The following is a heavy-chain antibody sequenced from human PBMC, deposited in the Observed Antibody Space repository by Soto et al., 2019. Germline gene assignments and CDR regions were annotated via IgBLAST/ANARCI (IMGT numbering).Heavy chain of an antibody. Sequence: ASVKVSFKASGYTFTGYYMHWVRQAPGQGLEWMGWISADSGNTNYAQKLQGRVTMTTDTSTSTAYMELRSLRSDDTAVYYCARDRGSYALDYWGQGTLVTVS. V-gene: IGHV1-18*04. CDR2: ISADSGNT. CDR1: GYTFTGYY. CDR3: ARDRGSYALDY. D-gene: IGHD1-26*01. J-gene: IGHJ4*02.